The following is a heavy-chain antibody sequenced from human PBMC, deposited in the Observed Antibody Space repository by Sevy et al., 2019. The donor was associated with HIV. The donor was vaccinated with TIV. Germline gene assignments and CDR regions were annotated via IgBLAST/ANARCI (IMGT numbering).Heavy chain of an antibody. CDR2: IPYDGSSK. J-gene: IGHJ4*02. CDR3: AKGQTDYYDTSGPVDY. D-gene: IGHD3-22*01. Sequence: PGGSLRLSCAASGFTFSSYAMHWVRQAPGKGLEWVAAIPYDGSSKYYADSVKGRLTISRDNSKNTLYLQMNSLRAEDTALYYCAKGQTDYYDTSGPVDYWGQGTLVTVSS. CDR1: GFTFSSYA. V-gene: IGHV3-30*18.